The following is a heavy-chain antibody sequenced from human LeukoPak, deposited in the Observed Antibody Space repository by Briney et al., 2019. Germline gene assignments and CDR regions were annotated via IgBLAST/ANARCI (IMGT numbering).Heavy chain of an antibody. V-gene: IGHV3-23*01. D-gene: IGHD2-15*01. CDR2: ISGTGDTT. CDR1: GFTFSSYA. CDR3: AKASALSNYSGNWFDP. Sequence: GGSLRLSCAASGFTFSSYAMSWVRQAPGRGLEWVSSISGTGDTTYYADSVKGRFTISRDNSKNTLYLQMDSLRAEDTAVYYCAKASALSNYSGNWFDPWGQGTLVTVSS. J-gene: IGHJ5*02.